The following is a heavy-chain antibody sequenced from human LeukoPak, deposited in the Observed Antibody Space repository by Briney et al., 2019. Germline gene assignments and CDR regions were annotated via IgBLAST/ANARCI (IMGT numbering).Heavy chain of an antibody. J-gene: IGHJ4*02. CDR1: GGSFSGYY. CDR2: INHSVTT. Sequence: SETLSLTCAVYGGSFSGYYWSWIRQPPGKGLEWIGEINHSVTTNYNPSLKRRGTISVDTSKNQFSMKLSSVTAADTAVYYCARSYGAGSYYNVLFHLGQGTLVTVSS. CDR3: ARSYGAGSYYNVLFH. D-gene: IGHD3-10*01. V-gene: IGHV4-34*01.